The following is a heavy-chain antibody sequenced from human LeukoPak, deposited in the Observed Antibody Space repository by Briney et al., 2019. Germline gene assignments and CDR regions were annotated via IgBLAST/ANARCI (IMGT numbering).Heavy chain of an antibody. J-gene: IGHJ4*02. CDR1: GYTFSGYY. V-gene: IGHV1-2*02. CDR2: INPNSGGT. Sequence: ASVKVSCKASGYTFSGYYIHWVRQAPGQGLEWMGWINPNSGGTDYAQKFQGRVTMTSDMSISTVYMELSRLRSDDTAVYYCARGGQIAARLGGGYWGQGTLVTVSS. D-gene: IGHD6-6*01. CDR3: ARGGQIAARLGGGY.